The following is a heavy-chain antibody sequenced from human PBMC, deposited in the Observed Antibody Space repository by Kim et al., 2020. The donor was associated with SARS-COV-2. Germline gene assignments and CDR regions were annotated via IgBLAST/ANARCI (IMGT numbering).Heavy chain of an antibody. CDR2: IWYDGSNK. CDR3: ARVNRLTIFGAGPESAFDI. CDR1: GFTFSSYG. V-gene: IGHV3-33*01. J-gene: IGHJ3*02. Sequence: GGSLRLSCAASGFTFSSYGMHWVRQAPGKGLEWVAVIWYDGSNKYYADSVKGRFTISRDNSKNTLYLQMNSLRAEDTAVYYCARVNRLTIFGAGPESAFDIWGQGTMVTVSS. D-gene: IGHD3-3*01.